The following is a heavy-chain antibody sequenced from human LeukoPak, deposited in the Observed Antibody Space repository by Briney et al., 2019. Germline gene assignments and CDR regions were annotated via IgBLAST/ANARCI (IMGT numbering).Heavy chain of an antibody. J-gene: IGHJ4*02. CDR3: ARGAFWSAYQYYSDY. D-gene: IGHD3-3*01. Sequence: PSEALSLTCTVSGGSISSYYWSWIRQPPGKGLEWMGYIYYTGRTNYNPSLTSRVTISVDTSKNQFSLKLNSVTAADTAVYYCARGAFWSAYQYYSDYWGQGTLVTVSS. V-gene: IGHV4-59*13. CDR2: IYYTGRT. CDR1: GGSISSYY.